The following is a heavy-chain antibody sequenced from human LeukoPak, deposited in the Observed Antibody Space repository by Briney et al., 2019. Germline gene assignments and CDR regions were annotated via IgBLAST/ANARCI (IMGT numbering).Heavy chain of an antibody. V-gene: IGHV4-31*03. CDR2: IYYSGST. Sequence: SQTLSLTCTVSGGSISSGGYYWSWIRQHPGKGLEWIGYIYYSGSTCYNPSLKSRVTISVDTSKNQFSLKLSSVTAADTAVYYCARGFSYYYDSSGYYYFDYWGQGTLVTVSS. CDR1: GGSISSGGYY. D-gene: IGHD3-22*01. CDR3: ARGFSYYYDSSGYYYFDY. J-gene: IGHJ4*02.